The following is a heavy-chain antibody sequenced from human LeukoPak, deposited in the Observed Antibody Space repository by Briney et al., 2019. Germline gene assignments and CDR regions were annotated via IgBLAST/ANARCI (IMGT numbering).Heavy chain of an antibody. V-gene: IGHV4-4*07. D-gene: IGHD3-10*01. Sequence: SETLSLTCTVSGGSISSYYWSWIRQPAGKGLEWIGRIYTSGSTNYNPSLKGRVTMSVDTSKNQFSLKLSSVTAADTAVYYCARGSPWFGGYGYFDYWGQGTLVTVSS. CDR2: IYTSGST. CDR3: ARGSPWFGGYGYFDY. CDR1: GGSISSYY. J-gene: IGHJ4*02.